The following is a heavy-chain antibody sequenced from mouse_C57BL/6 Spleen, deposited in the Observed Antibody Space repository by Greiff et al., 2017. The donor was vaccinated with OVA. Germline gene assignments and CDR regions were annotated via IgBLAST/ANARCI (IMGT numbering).Heavy chain of an antibody. Sequence: QVHVKQSGAELVRPGSSVKLSCKASGYTFTSYWMDWVKQRPGQGLEWIGNIYPSDSETHYNQQFKEKATLTVDKSSSTAYMQISSLTSEDSAVYYCARNSNSRGAMDDWGQGTSVTVS. D-gene: IGHD2-5*01. CDR2: IYPSDSET. J-gene: IGHJ4*01. V-gene: IGHV1-61*01. CDR1: GYTFTSYW. CDR3: ARNSNSRGAMDD.